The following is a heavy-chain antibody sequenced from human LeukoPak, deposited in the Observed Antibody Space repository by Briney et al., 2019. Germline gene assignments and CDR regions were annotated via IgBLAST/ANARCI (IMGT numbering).Heavy chain of an antibody. CDR1: GGSFSGYY. Sequence: SETLSRTCAVYGGSFSGYYWSWIRQPPGKGLEWIGYIYYSGSTNYNPSLKSRVTISVDTSKNQFSLKLSSVTAADTAVYYCARVGGSSSDAFDIWGQGTMVTVSS. CDR3: ARVGGSSSDAFDI. J-gene: IGHJ3*02. V-gene: IGHV4-59*01. D-gene: IGHD6-6*01. CDR2: IYYSGST.